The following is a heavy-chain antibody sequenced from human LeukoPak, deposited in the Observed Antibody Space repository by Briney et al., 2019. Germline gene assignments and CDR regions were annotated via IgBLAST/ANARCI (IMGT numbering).Heavy chain of an antibody. CDR3: ARLGGDYPDY. V-gene: IGHV4-4*09. J-gene: IGHJ4*02. CDR2: IYTSGST. CDR1: GGSISSYY. Sequence: SETLSLTCTVSGGSISSYYWSRIRQPPGKGLEWIGYIYTSGSTNYNPSLKSRVTISVDTSKNQFSLKLSSVTAADTAVYYCARLGGDYPDYWGQGTLVTVSS. D-gene: IGHD3-16*01.